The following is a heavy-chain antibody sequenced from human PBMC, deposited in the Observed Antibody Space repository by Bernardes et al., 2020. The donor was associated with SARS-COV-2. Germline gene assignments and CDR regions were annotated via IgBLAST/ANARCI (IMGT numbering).Heavy chain of an antibody. CDR1: GFIFRNCC. V-gene: IGHV3-74*01. J-gene: IGHJ4*02. Sequence: GGPLRLLCGASGFIFRNCCVHWVRRVPGEGLVWVSRIKTDGTSPSYADSVKGRFTISRDNAKNTLYLQMNSLRVEDTAVYYCARGALSGTYGVGDYWGQGTLVTVSS. D-gene: IGHD1-26*01. CDR2: IKTDGTSP. CDR3: ARGALSGTYGVGDY.